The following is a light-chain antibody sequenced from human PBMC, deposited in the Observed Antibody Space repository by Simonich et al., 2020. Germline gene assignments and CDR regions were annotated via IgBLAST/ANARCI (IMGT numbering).Light chain of an antibody. Sequence: DIQMTQSPTSLSASVGDRVTITGRASQSISSYLYWYQQKPGKAPKLLIYAASSLQSGVPSRFSGSGSGTDFTLTISSLQPEDFATYYCQQSYSTPLTFGGGTKVEIK. V-gene: IGKV1-39*01. J-gene: IGKJ4*01. CDR3: QQSYSTPLT. CDR2: AAS. CDR1: QSISSY.